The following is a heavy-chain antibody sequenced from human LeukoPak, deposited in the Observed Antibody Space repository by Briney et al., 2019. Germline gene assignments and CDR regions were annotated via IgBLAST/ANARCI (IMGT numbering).Heavy chain of an antibody. CDR3: ARDRSGYDSSGYYFY. Sequence: GGSLRLSCAASGFTFSSYSMNWVRQAPGKGLEWVSSISSSSSYIYYADSVKGRFTISRDNAKNSLYLQMNSLRAEDTAVYYCARDRSGYDSSGYYFYWGQGTLVTVSS. D-gene: IGHD3-22*01. V-gene: IGHV3-21*01. J-gene: IGHJ4*02. CDR1: GFTFSSYS. CDR2: ISSSSSYI.